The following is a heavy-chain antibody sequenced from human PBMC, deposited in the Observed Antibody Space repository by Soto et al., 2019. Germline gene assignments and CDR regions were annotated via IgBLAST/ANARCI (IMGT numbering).Heavy chain of an antibody. Sequence: PGGSLRLSCAASGFTFSSYSMNWVRQAPGKGLEWVSSISSSSSYIYYADSVKGRFTISRDNAKNSLYLQMNSLRAEDTAVYYCARFSARVDTALDTDYGMDVWGQGTTVTVSS. D-gene: IGHD5-18*01. V-gene: IGHV3-21*01. CDR3: ARFSARVDTALDTDYGMDV. J-gene: IGHJ6*02. CDR1: GFTFSSYS. CDR2: ISSSSSYI.